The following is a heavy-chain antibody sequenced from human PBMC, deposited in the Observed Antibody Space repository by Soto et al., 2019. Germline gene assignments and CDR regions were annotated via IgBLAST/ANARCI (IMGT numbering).Heavy chain of an antibody. J-gene: IGHJ6*03. CDR3: ARLMTTVTTVLSYYYYYYMDV. V-gene: IGHV4-31*03. CDR1: GGSISSGGYY. CDR2: IYYSGST. Sequence: PSETLSLTCTVSGGSISSGGYYWSWIRQHPGKGLEWIGYIYYSGSTYYNPSLKSRVTISVDTSKNQFSLKLSSVTAADTAVYYCARLMTTVTTVLSYYYYYYMDVWGKGTTVTVSS. D-gene: IGHD4-17*01.